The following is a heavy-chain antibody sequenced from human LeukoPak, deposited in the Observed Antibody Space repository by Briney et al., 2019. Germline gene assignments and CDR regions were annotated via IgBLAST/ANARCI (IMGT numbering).Heavy chain of an antibody. CDR3: VGVETITMVRGASGDV. CDR2: IHSGGRA. D-gene: IGHD3-10*01. Sequence: GGSLRLSCAPSVHSVSSKHMTCVRDAPEKGLEWGSHIHSGGRAYYVVSAKGRFTTSRDNSKNTLHLQKNRLTVEDTAVYYCVGVETITMVRGASGDVWGERTTVTLSS. CDR1: VHSVSSKH. V-gene: IGHV3-66*02. J-gene: IGHJ6*04.